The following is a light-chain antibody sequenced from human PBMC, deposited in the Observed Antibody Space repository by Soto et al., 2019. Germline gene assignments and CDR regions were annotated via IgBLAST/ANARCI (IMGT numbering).Light chain of an antibody. CDR1: SSDIGSNNY. Sequence: QSVLTQPASVSGSPGQSITISCTGTSSDIGSNNYVSWFQQRPGKAPTLIIYEVSNRPSGVSTHFSGSKSGNTASLTISGLLPEEAEYYCSSYTTTTRLFGGGTKLTVL. CDR2: EVS. V-gene: IGLV2-14*01. J-gene: IGLJ3*02. CDR3: SSYTTTTRL.